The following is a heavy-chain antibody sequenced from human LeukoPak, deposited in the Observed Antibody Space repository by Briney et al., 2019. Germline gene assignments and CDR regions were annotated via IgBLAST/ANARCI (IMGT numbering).Heavy chain of an antibody. J-gene: IGHJ4*02. D-gene: IGHD3-10*01. CDR1: GFTFSSYS. CDR3: ARDLQRRVTMVRGVEGYFDY. CDR2: ISSSSSYI. V-gene: IGHV3-21*01. Sequence: PGGSLRLSCAASGFTFSSYSMNWVRQAPGKGLEWVSSISSSSSYIYYADSVKGRFTISRDNAKNSLYLQMNSLRAEDTAVYYCARDLQRRVTMVRGVEGYFDYWGQGTLVTVSS.